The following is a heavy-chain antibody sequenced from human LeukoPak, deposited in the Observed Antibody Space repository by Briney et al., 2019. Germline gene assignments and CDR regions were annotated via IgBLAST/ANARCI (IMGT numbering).Heavy chain of an antibody. J-gene: IGHJ4*02. CDR2: ISGSASST. CDR3: ARDPLSN. CDR1: GFTFSNYA. V-gene: IGHV3-23*01. Sequence: GGSLRLSCAASGFTFSNYAMSRVRQAPGKGLEWVSAISGSASSTYHADSVKGRFTISRDNSKNTLYLQMNSLRAEDTAVYYCARDPLSNWGQGTLVTVSS.